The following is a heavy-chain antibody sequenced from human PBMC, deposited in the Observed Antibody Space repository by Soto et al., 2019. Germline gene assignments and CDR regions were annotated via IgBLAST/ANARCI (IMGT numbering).Heavy chain of an antibody. CDR3: VKDAPQPFSD. Sequence: EVQLLESGGGLVQPGGSLRISCAASGFDFSNYGMSWVRQAPGKGLEWVSAISGTAHASYYAASVKGRFTISRDNSKNTVYLHMNSLRVEDTAVYFCVKDAPQPFSDWGQGTLVTVSS. V-gene: IGHV3-23*01. CDR2: ISGTAHAS. J-gene: IGHJ4*02. D-gene: IGHD3-3*02. CDR1: GFDFSNYG.